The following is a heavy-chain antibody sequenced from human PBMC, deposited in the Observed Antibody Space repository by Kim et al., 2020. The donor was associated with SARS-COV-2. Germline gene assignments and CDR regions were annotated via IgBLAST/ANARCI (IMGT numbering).Heavy chain of an antibody. V-gene: IGHV4-34*01. CDR1: GGSFSGYY. J-gene: IGHJ5*02. CDR2: INHSGST. D-gene: IGHD3-3*01. Sequence: SETLSLTCAVYGGSFSGYYWSWIRQPPGKGLEWIGEINHSGSTNYNPSLKSRVTISVDTSKNQFSLKLSSVTAADTAVYYCARGLGSSGSIEGNWFDPWGQGTLVTDSS. CDR3: ARGLGSSGSIEGNWFDP.